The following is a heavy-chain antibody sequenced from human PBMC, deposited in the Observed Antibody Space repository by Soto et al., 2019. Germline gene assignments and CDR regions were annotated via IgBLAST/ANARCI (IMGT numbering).Heavy chain of an antibody. D-gene: IGHD6-19*01. Sequence: GGSLRLSCAASGLTFSDYYMSWIRQAPGKGLEWVSYISSSGSTIYYADSVKGRFTISRDNAKNSLYLQMNSLRAEDTAVYYCATAVAASGSDFDYWGQGTLVTVSS. CDR3: ATAVAASGSDFDY. CDR2: ISSSGSTI. CDR1: GLTFSDYY. J-gene: IGHJ4*02. V-gene: IGHV3-11*01.